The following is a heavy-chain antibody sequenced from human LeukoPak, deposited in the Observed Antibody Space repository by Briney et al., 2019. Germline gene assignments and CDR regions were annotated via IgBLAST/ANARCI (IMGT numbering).Heavy chain of an antibody. CDR2: IYYSGST. CDR1: GGSISSSSYY. Sequence: PSETLSLTCTVSGGSISSSSYYWGWIRQPPGKGREWIGSIYYSGSTYYNPSLKSRVTISVDTSKNQFSLKLSSVTAADTAVYYCARPSHDFILSPAALYYWGQGTLVTVSS. CDR3: ARPSHDFILSPAALYY. D-gene: IGHD3-16*01. J-gene: IGHJ4*02. V-gene: IGHV4-39*01.